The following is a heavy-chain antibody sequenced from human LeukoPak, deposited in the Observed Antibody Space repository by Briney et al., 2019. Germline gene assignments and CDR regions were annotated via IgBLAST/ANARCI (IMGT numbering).Heavy chain of an antibody. CDR3: AKDLTLAARPDWFDP. CDR2: IGYDGSNK. Sequence: GGSLRLSCAASGFTFSSYGMHWVRQAPGKGLEWVAFIGYDGSNKYYADSVKGRFTISRDNSKNTLYLQMNSLRAEDTAVYYCAKDLTLAARPDWFDPWGQGTLVTVSS. J-gene: IGHJ5*02. V-gene: IGHV3-30*02. D-gene: IGHD6-6*01. CDR1: GFTFSSYG.